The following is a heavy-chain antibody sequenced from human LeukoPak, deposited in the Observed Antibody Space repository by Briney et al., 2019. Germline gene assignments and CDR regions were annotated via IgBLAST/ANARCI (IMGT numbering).Heavy chain of an antibody. Sequence: ASVKVSCKASGGTFSSYAISWVRQAPGQGLEWMGRIIPILGIANYAQKFQGRVTITADKSTSTAYMELSSLRSEDTAVYYCARDSLYDFWSGTSFDYWGQGTLVTVSS. J-gene: IGHJ4*02. CDR3: ARDSLYDFWSGTSFDY. V-gene: IGHV1-69*04. CDR1: GGTFSSYA. D-gene: IGHD3-3*01. CDR2: IIPILGIA.